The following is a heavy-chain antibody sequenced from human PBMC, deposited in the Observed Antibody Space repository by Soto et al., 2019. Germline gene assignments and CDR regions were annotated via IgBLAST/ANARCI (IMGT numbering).Heavy chain of an antibody. CDR3: ARRGDQLLHGFDF. V-gene: IGHV3-23*01. J-gene: IGHJ4*02. CDR1: GFTFSIHA. Sequence: EVQLLESGGTLVPPGGSLRLSCAASGFTFSIHAMSWVRQAPGKGLEWVSDVTASGYTTNYADSVKGQFTISRDNSRDTLYLQMNSLRGEDTAVYYCARRGDQLLHGFDFGGQGTLVTVSS. D-gene: IGHD2-2*01. CDR2: VTASGYTT.